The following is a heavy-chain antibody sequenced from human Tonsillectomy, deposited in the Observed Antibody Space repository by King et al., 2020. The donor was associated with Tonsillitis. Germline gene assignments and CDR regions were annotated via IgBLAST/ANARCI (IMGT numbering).Heavy chain of an antibody. V-gene: IGHV4-34*01. Sequence: VQLQQWGAGLLKPSETLSLTCAAYGGSFSGYYWSWIRQPPGKGLEWIGEINHSGSTNYNPSLKSRVTISVDTSKNQFSLKLSSVTAADTAVYYCARGLRITMMTPRRAFDIWGQGTMVTVSS. D-gene: IGHD3-22*01. CDR2: INHSGST. CDR3: ARGLRITMMTPRRAFDI. J-gene: IGHJ3*02. CDR1: GGSFSGYY.